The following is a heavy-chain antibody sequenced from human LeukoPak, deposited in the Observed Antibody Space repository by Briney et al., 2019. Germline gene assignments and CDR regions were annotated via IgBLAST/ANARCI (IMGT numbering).Heavy chain of an antibody. CDR2: IYQSGST. J-gene: IGHJ6*02. Sequence: SETVSLTCAVSGGSISSSEWWSWVRQPPGKGLEWIGEIYQSGSTNYNPSLKSRVTISVDKWKNQFSLKLTSVTAADTAVYYCARDLRYSTSWYDYGMDVWGQGTTVTVSS. CDR3: ARDLRYSTSWYDYGMDV. D-gene: IGHD6-13*01. V-gene: IGHV4-4*02. CDR1: GGSISSSEW.